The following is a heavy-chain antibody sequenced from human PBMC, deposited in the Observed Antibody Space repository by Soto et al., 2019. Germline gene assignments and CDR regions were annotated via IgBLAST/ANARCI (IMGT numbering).Heavy chain of an antibody. CDR1: GGSISTYY. V-gene: IGHV4-59*13. D-gene: IGHD1-7*01. J-gene: IGHJ4*02. CDR3: ARVGTGTTLIDY. CDR2: IYYTGNT. Sequence: SETLSLTCTVTGGSISTYYWSWIRQPPGKGLEWIGHIYYTGNTNYNPSLKSRVTISVDTSTNQFSLKLSSVSAADTAVYYCARVGTGTTLIDYWGQGTLVTAPQ.